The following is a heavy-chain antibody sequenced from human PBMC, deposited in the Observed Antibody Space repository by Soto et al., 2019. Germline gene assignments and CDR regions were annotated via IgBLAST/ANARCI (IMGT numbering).Heavy chain of an antibody. D-gene: IGHD2-2*01. CDR1: GGSISSGGYY. V-gene: IGHV4-31*03. CDR2: IYYSGST. CDR3: ATARDCSSTSCYLGDAFDI. Sequence: QVQLQESGPGLVKPSQTLSLTCTVSGGSISSGGYYWSWIRQHPGKGLEWIGYIYYSGSTYYNPSLKGRVTISVDTSKNQFSLKLSSVTAADTAVYYCATARDCSSTSCYLGDAFDIWGQGTMVTVSS. J-gene: IGHJ3*02.